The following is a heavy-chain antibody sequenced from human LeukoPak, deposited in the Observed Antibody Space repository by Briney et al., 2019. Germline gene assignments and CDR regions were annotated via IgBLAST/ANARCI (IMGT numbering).Heavy chain of an antibody. Sequence: GGSLRLSCAASGFTFSSYGMNWVRQAPGKGLEWVSSIGPSSSYIYYADSVKGRFTISRDNAKNSLYLQMNSLRAEDTAVYYCARERDCSGTTCYEGDYWGQGTLVTVSS. V-gene: IGHV3-21*01. D-gene: IGHD2-2*01. J-gene: IGHJ4*02. CDR2: IGPSSSYI. CDR3: ARERDCSGTTCYEGDY. CDR1: GFTFSSYG.